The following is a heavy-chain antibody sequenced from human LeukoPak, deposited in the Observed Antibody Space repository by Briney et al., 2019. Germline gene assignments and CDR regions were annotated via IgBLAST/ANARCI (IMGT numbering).Heavy chain of an antibody. CDR1: GFTVSSNY. Sequence: PGGSLRLSCAASGFTVSSNYMSWVRQAPGKGLEWVSVIYGDGSTYYADSVKGRFTISRDNSKNTLYLQMNSLRAEDTAVYYCAKDLQFRVGATAFDIWGQGTMVTVSS. CDR2: IYGDGST. V-gene: IGHV3-53*01. J-gene: IGHJ3*02. CDR3: AKDLQFRVGATAFDI. D-gene: IGHD1-26*01.